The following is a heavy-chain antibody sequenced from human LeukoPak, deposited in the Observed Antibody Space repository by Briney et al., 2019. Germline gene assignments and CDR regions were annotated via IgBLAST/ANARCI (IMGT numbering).Heavy chain of an antibody. D-gene: IGHD4-17*01. V-gene: IGHV3-23*01. J-gene: IGHJ4*02. CDR2: ISGSGGST. Sequence: GGSLRLSCAASGFTFSSYAMGWVRQAPGKGLEWVSAISGSGGSTYYADSVKGRFTISRDNSKNTLYLQMNSLRAEDTAVYYCAKGLHDYGDYDGLHYWGQGTLVTVSS. CDR1: GFTFSSYA. CDR3: AKGLHDYGDYDGLHY.